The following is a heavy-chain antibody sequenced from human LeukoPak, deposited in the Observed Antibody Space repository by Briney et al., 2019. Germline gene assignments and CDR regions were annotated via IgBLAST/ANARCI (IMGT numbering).Heavy chain of an antibody. D-gene: IGHD3-10*01. Sequence: GGSLRLSCGASGFTFSNYAMSWVREAPGEGLEWVSAISGSGGDTYYAASVKGRFTISRDNSKNTLFLQMNRLRAEDTAVYYRAKDVGKYFLGSESHNWFDPWGQGTLVTVSS. CDR1: GFTFSNYA. J-gene: IGHJ5*02. CDR3: AKDVGKYFLGSESHNWFDP. V-gene: IGHV3-23*01. CDR2: ISGSGGDT.